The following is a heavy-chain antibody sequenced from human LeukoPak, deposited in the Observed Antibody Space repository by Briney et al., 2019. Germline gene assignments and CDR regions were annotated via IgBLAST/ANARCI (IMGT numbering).Heavy chain of an antibody. D-gene: IGHD3-22*01. CDR1: GFTFSSYA. J-gene: IGHJ3*02. CDR3: ARSDYDQDDAFDI. V-gene: IGHV3-30-3*01. CDR2: ISYDGSNK. Sequence: GRSLRLSCAASGFTFSSYAMHWVRQAPGKGLEWVAVISYDGSNKYYADSVKGRFTISRDNSKNTLYLQMNSLRAEDTAVYYCARSDYDQDDAFDIWGQGTMVTVSS.